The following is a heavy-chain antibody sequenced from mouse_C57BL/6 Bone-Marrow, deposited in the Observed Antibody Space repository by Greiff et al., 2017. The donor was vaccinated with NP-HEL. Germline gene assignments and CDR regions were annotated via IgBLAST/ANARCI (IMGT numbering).Heavy chain of an antibody. Sequence: EVHLVESGPGLAKPSQTLSLTCSATGYSITSDYWNWIRKFPGNKLEYMGYISYSGSTNYNPSPKSRISITRDTSKNQYYLQLNSVTTEDTATYYCARYSNYVGYAMDYWGQGTSVTVSS. CDR1: GYSITSDY. J-gene: IGHJ4*01. CDR3: ARYSNYVGYAMDY. D-gene: IGHD2-5*01. V-gene: IGHV3-8*01. CDR2: ISYSGST.